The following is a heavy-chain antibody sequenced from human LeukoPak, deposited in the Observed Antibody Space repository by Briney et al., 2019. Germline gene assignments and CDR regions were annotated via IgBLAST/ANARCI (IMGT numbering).Heavy chain of an antibody. CDR2: ISSSSSFR. D-gene: IGHD2-2*01. V-gene: IGHV3-21*04. CDR1: GFNFSSYS. Sequence: PGGSLRLSCAASGFNFSSYSMNWVRQAPGKGLEWVSSISSSSSFRYYADSVKGRFTISRDNSKNTLYLQMNSLRAEDTAVYYCAKGVHCSSTSCLACFDPWGQGTLVTVSS. J-gene: IGHJ5*02. CDR3: AKGVHCSSTSCLACFDP.